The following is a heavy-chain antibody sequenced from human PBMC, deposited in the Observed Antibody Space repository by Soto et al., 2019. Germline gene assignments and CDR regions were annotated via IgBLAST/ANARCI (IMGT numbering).Heavy chain of an antibody. CDR1: GFSLSTSGVG. CDR3: AHTADAELGVLPHP. J-gene: IGHJ5*02. Sequence: QITLKESGPTLVKPTQTLTLTCTFSGFSLSTSGVGVGWIRQPPGKALEWLALIYWNDDKRYSPSLKSRLTITKDTSKNQVVLTMTNMDPVDTATYYCAHTADAELGVLPHPWGQGTLVTVSS. V-gene: IGHV2-5*01. D-gene: IGHD3-3*02. CDR2: IYWNDDK.